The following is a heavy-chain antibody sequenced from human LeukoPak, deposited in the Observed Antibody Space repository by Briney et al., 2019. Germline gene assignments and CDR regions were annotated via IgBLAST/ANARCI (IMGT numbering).Heavy chain of an antibody. J-gene: IGHJ4*02. CDR2: ISGSGGST. CDR3: AKDLRINYYDSSGYNRN. Sequence: QPAGSLSLSCAASGFTISSYARSWVRQAPGKGLEWVSAISGSGGSTYYADSVKGRFTISRDNSKNTLYLQMNSLRAEDTAVYYCAKDLRINYYDSSGYNRNWGQGTLVTVSS. CDR1: GFTISSYA. D-gene: IGHD3-22*01. V-gene: IGHV3-23*01.